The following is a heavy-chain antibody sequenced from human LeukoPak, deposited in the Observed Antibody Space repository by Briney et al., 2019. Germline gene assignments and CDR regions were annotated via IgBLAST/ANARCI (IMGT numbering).Heavy chain of an antibody. V-gene: IGHV4-30-2*01. J-gene: IGHJ4*02. Sequence: SETLSLTCAVSGGSISSGGYSWSWIRQRPVKGLEWIGYIYHSGSTYYNPSLKSRVTISVDRSKNQFSLKLSSVTAADTAVYYCARRGSSWQNDYWGQGTLVTVSS. D-gene: IGHD6-13*01. CDR1: GGSISSGGYS. CDR2: IYHSGST. CDR3: ARRGSSWQNDY.